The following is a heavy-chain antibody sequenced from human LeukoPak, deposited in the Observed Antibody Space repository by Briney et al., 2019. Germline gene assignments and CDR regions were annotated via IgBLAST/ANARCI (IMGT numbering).Heavy chain of an antibody. D-gene: IGHD2-15*01. CDR1: GGSISSSSYY. CDR2: IYYSGST. CDR3: ARDFTYCSGGSCYRQGWFDP. J-gene: IGHJ5*02. V-gene: IGHV4-39*07. Sequence: PSETLSLTCTVSGGSISSSSYYWGWIRQPPGKGLEWIGSIYYSGSTYYNPSLKSRVTISVDTSKNQFSLKLSSVTAADTAVYYCARDFTYCSGGSCYRQGWFDPWGQGTLVTVSS.